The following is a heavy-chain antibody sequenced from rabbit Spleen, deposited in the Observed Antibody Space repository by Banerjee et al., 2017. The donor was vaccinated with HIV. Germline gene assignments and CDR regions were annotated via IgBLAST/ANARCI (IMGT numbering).Heavy chain of an antibody. J-gene: IGHJ4*01. CDR1: GFSFSSNDY. V-gene: IGHV1S40*01. D-gene: IGHD5-1*01. CDR3: ARDLVTVIGWNFNL. Sequence: QSLEESGGDLVKPGASLTLTCTASGFSFSSNDYMCWVRQAPGKGLEWISCIAGSSSGFTYSATWAKGRFTCSKTSSTTVTLQMTSLTAADTATYFCARDLVTVIGWNFNLWGPGTLVTVS. CDR2: IAGSSSGFT.